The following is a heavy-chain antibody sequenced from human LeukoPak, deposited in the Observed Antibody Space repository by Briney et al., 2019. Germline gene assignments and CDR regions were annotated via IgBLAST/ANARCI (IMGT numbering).Heavy chain of an antibody. CDR3: ARDIGDYYDSSGYYSPFDY. J-gene: IGHJ4*02. CDR1: GFTFSNYW. CDR2: INHDGSST. V-gene: IGHV3-74*01. D-gene: IGHD3-22*01. Sequence: GGSLRLSCAASGFTFSNYWMHWVRQAPGKGLVWVSCINHDGSSTTYADSVKGRFTISRDNAKNSLYLQMNSLRDEDTAVYYCARDIGDYYDSSGYYSPFDYWGQGTLVTVSS.